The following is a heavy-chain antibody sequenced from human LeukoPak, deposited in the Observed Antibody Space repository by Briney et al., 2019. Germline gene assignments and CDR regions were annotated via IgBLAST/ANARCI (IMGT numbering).Heavy chain of an antibody. J-gene: IGHJ5*02. Sequence: PGGSLRLSCAASGFTFSSYSMNWVRQAPGKGLEWVSYINSSSSGIYYADSVKGRFTISRDNAKNSLYLQMNSLRAEDTAVYYCGREGTTVNYNWFDPWGQGTLATVFS. CDR1: GFTFSSYS. CDR2: INSSSSGI. V-gene: IGHV3-48*04. D-gene: IGHD4-11*01. CDR3: GREGTTVNYNWFDP.